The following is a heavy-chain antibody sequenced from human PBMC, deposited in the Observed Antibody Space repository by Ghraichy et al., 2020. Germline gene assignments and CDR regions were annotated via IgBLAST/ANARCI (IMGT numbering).Heavy chain of an antibody. V-gene: IGHV3-48*02. Sequence: SCAASGFTFSRYSMNWVRQAPGKGLEWVSYISGSTSSIYYADSVKGRFTISRDNAKNSLYLQMNSLRDEDTAVYYCARGLPNPYYFDYWGQGTLVTVSS. J-gene: IGHJ4*02. CDR3: ARGLPNPYYFDY. CDR1: GFTFSRYS. CDR2: ISGSTSSI.